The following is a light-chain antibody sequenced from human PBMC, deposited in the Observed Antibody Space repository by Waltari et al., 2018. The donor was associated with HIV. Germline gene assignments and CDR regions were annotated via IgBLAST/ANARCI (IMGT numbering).Light chain of an antibody. J-gene: IGLJ1*01. CDR2: DNN. Sequence: QSVLTQPPSASATPGQRVTISCSGSTSNIGSHTVPWYQQRPGAAPKLLIFDNNQRPSGVPERFSGSRSGTSATLAISGLQSGDEADYYCSTWDDSLSANVFASGTTVTVL. CDR1: TSNIGSHT. V-gene: IGLV1-44*01. CDR3: STWDDSLSANV.